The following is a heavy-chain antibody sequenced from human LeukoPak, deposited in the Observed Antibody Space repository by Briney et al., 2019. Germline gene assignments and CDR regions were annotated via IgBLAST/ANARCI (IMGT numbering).Heavy chain of an antibody. CDR1: GFTFSGSA. CDR3: SRLGHDTLTGPIDN. J-gene: IGHJ4*02. CDR2: TRSKANNYAT. Sequence: PGGSLRLSCAASGFTFSGSAMHWVRQASGRGLEWVGRTRSKANNYATTYGASVKGRFTISRDDSKNTAYLQMNSLKTEDTAVYYCSRLGHDTLTGPIDNWGQGTLVTVSS. V-gene: IGHV3-73*01. D-gene: IGHD3-9*01.